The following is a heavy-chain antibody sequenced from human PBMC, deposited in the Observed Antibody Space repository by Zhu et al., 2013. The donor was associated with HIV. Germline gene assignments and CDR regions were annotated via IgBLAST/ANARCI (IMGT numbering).Heavy chain of an antibody. CDR2: INPSGGST. D-gene: IGHD5-18*01. CDR3: ARDWVDTAMVINYFDY. V-gene: IGHV1-46*01. Sequence: QVQLVQSGAEVKKPGASVKVSCKASGYTFTSYYMHWVRQAPGQGLEWMGIINPSGGSTSYAQKFQGRVTMTRDTSTSTVYMELSSLRSEDTAVYYCARDWVDTAMVINYFDYWGQGTLVTVSS. J-gene: IGHJ4*02. CDR1: GYTFTSYY.